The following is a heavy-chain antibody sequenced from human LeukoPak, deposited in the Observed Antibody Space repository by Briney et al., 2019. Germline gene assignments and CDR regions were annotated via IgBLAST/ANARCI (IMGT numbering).Heavy chain of an antibody. CDR2: ISAYNGNT. Sequence: GASVKVSCKASGYTFTSYGISWVRQAPGQGLEWMGWISAYNGNTNYAQKLQGRVTMTTDTSTSTAYMELRSLRSEDTAVYYCAREPQYDILTGYYTDWGQGTLVTVSS. CDR1: GYTFTSYG. J-gene: IGHJ4*02. D-gene: IGHD3-9*01. CDR3: AREPQYDILTGYYTD. V-gene: IGHV1-18*01.